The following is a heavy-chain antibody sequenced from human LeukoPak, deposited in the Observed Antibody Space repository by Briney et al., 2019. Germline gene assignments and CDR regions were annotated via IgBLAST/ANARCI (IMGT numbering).Heavy chain of an antibody. V-gene: IGHV4-59*08. CDR3: ASWPVGWYGEDS. J-gene: IGHJ4*02. D-gene: IGHD6-19*01. CDR2: IYYSGST. CDR1: GGSISSYY. Sequence: SETLSLTCTVSGGSISSYYWSWIRQPPGKGLEWIGYIYYSGSTNYNPSLKGRVTISVDTSKNQFSLKLSSVTAADTAVYYCASWPVGWYGEDSWGQGTLVTVSS.